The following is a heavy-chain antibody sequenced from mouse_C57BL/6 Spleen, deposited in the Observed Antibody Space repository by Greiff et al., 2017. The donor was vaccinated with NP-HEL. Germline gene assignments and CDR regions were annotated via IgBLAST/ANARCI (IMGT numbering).Heavy chain of an antibody. V-gene: IGHV1-74*01. Sequence: QVQLKQPGAELVKPGASVKVSCKASGYTFTSYWMHWVKQRPGQGLEWIGRIHPSDSDTTYNQKFKGKATLTVDKSSSTAYMQLRSLTAEGSAVYYCATDRYCGEGWFDYWGKGTLVTVSA. CDR1: GYTFTSYW. CDR3: ATDRYCGEGWFDY. CDR2: IHPSDSDT. J-gene: IGHJ3*01. D-gene: IGHD2-3*01.